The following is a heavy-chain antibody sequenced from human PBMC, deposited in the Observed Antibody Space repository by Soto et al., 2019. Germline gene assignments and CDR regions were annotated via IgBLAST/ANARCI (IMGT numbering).Heavy chain of an antibody. J-gene: IGHJ5*02. CDR1: GFTFSSYG. D-gene: IGHD1-26*01. V-gene: IGHV4-39*01. Sequence: QVQLVESGGGVVQPGRSLRLSCAASGFTFSSYGMHWVRQAPGKGLEWIGSIYYSGSTYYNPSLKSRVTISVDTSKNQFSLKLSSVTAADTAVYYCARPGGATSWFDPWGQGTLVTVSS. CDR2: IYYSGST. CDR3: ARPGGATSWFDP.